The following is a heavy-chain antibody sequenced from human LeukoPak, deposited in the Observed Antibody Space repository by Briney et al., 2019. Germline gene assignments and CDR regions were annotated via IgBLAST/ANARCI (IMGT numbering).Heavy chain of an antibody. CDR3: ARAIAAHLYYYYGMDV. D-gene: IGHD6-6*01. V-gene: IGHV3-33*01. J-gene: IGHJ6*02. Sequence: PGGSLRLSCAASGFTFSSYGMHWVRQAPDKGLEWVAVIWYDGSNKYYADSVKGRFTISRDNSKNTLYLQMNSLRAEDTAVYYCARAIAAHLYYYYGMDVWGQGTTVTVSS. CDR1: GFTFSSYG. CDR2: IWYDGSNK.